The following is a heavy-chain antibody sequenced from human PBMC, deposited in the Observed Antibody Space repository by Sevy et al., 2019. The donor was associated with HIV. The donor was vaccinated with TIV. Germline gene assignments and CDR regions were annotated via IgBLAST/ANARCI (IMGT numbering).Heavy chain of an antibody. D-gene: IGHD6-19*01. CDR1: GFTFSSYG. CDR2: IWYDGSNK. J-gene: IGHJ3*02. Sequence: GGSLRLSCAASGFTFSSYGMHWVRQAPGKGLEWVAVIWYDGSNKYYADSVKGRFTSSRDNSKNTLYLQMNRLRAEDTAVYYCAREAHSSGWDHDAFDIWGQGTMVTVSS. V-gene: IGHV3-33*01. CDR3: AREAHSSGWDHDAFDI.